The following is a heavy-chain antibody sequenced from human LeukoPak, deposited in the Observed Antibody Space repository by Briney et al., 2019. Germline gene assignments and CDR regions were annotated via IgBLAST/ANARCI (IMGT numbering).Heavy chain of an antibody. Sequence: PSQTLSLTCTVSGGSISSGGYYWSWIRQPPGKGLEWIGYIYHSGSTYYNPSLKSRVTISVDRSKNQFSLKLSSVTAADTAVYYCAREESTTGTTDYWGQGTLVTVSS. CDR1: GGSISSGGYY. D-gene: IGHD1-1*01. CDR3: AREESTTGTTDY. J-gene: IGHJ4*02. CDR2: IYHSGST. V-gene: IGHV4-30-2*01.